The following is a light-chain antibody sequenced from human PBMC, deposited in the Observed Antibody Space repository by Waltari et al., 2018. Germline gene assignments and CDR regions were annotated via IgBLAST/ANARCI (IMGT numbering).Light chain of an antibody. J-gene: IGLJ1*01. Sequence: QSALTQPASVSGSPGQSITISCAGTANDAGNYNLVPWYQQHPGKAPKLIIYEVTKRPSGVSNRFSASKSGIAASLTISGLQAEDEAEYYCFSYAGRFSFVFGTGTQVTV. CDR2: EVT. CDR3: FSYAGRFSFV. CDR1: ANDAGNYNL. V-gene: IGLV2-23*02.